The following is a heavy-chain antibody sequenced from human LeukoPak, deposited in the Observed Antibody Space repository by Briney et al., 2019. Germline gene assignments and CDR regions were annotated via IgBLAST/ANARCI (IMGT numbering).Heavy chain of an antibody. J-gene: IGHJ5*02. CDR3: AGIHLGELSSINWFDP. CDR1: GGSISSYY. Sequence: SETLSLICTVSGGSISSYYWSWIRQPPGKGLEWIGYIYYSGSTNYNPSLKSRVTISVDTSKNQFSLKLSSVTAADTAVYYCAGIHLGELSSINWFDPWGQGTLVTVSS. V-gene: IGHV4-59*01. D-gene: IGHD3-16*02. CDR2: IYYSGST.